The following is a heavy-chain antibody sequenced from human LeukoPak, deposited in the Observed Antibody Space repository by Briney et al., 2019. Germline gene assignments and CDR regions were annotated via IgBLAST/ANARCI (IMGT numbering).Heavy chain of an antibody. Sequence: SETLSLTCTVSGVSVSSGSSYWSWVRQPPGTGLEWIGYMCYTGSTNYNPSLKSRVTISINTSTNQFSLKLSSVTAADRAVYYCARLRFGDYPYYFDYWGQGTLVTVSS. CDR2: MCYTGST. D-gene: IGHD3-10*01. CDR1: GVSVSSGSSY. CDR3: ARLRFGDYPYYFDY. J-gene: IGHJ4*02. V-gene: IGHV4-61*01.